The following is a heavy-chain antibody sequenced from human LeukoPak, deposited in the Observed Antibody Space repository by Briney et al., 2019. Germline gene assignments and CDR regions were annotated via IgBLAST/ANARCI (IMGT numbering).Heavy chain of an antibody. CDR1: GFTFSSYA. D-gene: IGHD6-19*01. V-gene: IGHV3-23*01. CDR3: AKAQKYTSDLDY. J-gene: IGHJ4*02. Sequence: PGVSLRLSCAASGFTFSSYAMSWVRQAPGKGLEWVSGISGGGDYTYYAASVKGRFTISRDNSKNTLYLQMNSLRAVDTALYYCAKAQKYTSDLDYWGQGILLSVSS. CDR2: ISGGGDYT.